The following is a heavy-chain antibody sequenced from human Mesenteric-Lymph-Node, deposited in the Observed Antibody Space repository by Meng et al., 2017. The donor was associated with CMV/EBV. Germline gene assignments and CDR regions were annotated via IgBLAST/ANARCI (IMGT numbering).Heavy chain of an antibody. CDR2: ISYSGST. J-gene: IGHJ6*02. CDR1: GGSISSYY. Sequence: SETLSLTCTVSGGSISSYYWSWIRQPPGKGLEWIGYISYSGSTKYNPSLKSRVTISVDTSKNQFSLRLGSVTAADTAVYYCARLPWGVASAGYGMDVWGQGTTVTVSS. CDR3: ARLPWGVASAGYGMDV. D-gene: IGHD6-13*01. V-gene: IGHV4-59*01.